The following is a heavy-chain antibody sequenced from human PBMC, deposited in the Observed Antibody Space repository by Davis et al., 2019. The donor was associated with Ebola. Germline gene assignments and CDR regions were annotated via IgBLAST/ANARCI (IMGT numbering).Heavy chain of an antibody. CDR3: ARAPPYYYGSGNNWFDP. J-gene: IGHJ5*02. CDR1: GGSISSYY. V-gene: IGHV4-39*01. CDR2: IYYSGST. D-gene: IGHD3-10*01. Sequence: SETLSLTCTVSGGSISSYYWGWIRQPPGKGLEWIGSIYYSGSTYYNPSLKSRVTISVDTSKNQFSLKLSSVTAADTAVYYCARAPPYYYGSGNNWFDPWGQGTLVTVSS.